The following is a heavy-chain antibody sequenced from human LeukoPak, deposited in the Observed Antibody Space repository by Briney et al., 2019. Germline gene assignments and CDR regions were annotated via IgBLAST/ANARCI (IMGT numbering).Heavy chain of an antibody. D-gene: IGHD6-13*01. Sequence: ASVKVSCKASGYTFTGYYMHWVRQAPGQGLEWMGWINPNSGGTNYAQKFQGRVTMTRNTSISTAYMELSRLRSDDTAVYYCARDSWAAAGTFYCYYGMDVWGQGTTVTVSS. CDR1: GYTFTGYY. V-gene: IGHV1-2*02. CDR2: INPNSGGT. CDR3: ARDSWAAAGTFYCYYGMDV. J-gene: IGHJ6*02.